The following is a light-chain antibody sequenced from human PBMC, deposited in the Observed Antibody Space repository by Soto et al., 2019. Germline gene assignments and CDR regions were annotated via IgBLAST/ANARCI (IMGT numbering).Light chain of an antibody. V-gene: IGLV1-40*01. Sequence: QSVLTQPPSVSGAPGKRVTISCTGSSSNIGAGYDVHWYQQLPGTAPKLLIYGNSNRPSGVPDRFSGSKSGTSASLAITGLQAEDEADYYCQSYDSSLNCVVFVGGSKLTVL. CDR3: QSYDSSLNCVV. CDR2: GNS. CDR1: SSNIGAGYD. J-gene: IGLJ2*01.